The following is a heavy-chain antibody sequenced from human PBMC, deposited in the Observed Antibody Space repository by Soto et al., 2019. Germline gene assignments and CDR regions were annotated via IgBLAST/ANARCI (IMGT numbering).Heavy chain of an antibody. D-gene: IGHD2-15*01. Sequence: GGSLRLSCAASGFTFSSYAMSWVRQAPGKGLEWVSAISGSGGSTYYADSVKGRFTISRDNSKNTLYLQMNSLRAEDTAVYYCAKEYCSGGSCYSFFDYWGQGTLVTVSS. V-gene: IGHV3-23*01. CDR3: AKEYCSGGSCYSFFDY. J-gene: IGHJ4*02. CDR2: ISGSGGST. CDR1: GFTFSSYA.